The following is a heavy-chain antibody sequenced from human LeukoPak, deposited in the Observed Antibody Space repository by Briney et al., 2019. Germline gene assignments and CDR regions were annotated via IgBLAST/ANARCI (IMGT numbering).Heavy chain of an antibody. CDR1: GFTFSSST. D-gene: IGHD3-9*01. CDR3: ARGALRYSDY. Sequence: GGSLIPSCAASGFTFSSSTMNSVRHAPGKGLEWVSSISSGSRATYYAASVKGRFTISRDNAKNSLYLQMNSLRDADTAVYYCARGALRYSDYWGQGTLVSVPS. J-gene: IGHJ4*02. CDR2: ISSGSRAT. V-gene: IGHV3-48*02.